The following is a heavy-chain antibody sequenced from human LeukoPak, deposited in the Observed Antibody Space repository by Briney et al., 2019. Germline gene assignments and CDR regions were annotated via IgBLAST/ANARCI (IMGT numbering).Heavy chain of an antibody. Sequence: GGSLRLSCAASGFTFSSYAMSWVRQAPGKGLEWVSAISGSGGSTYYADSVKGRFTISRDNSKNTLYLQMNSLRAEDTAVYYCAKDGSVVVGATPDYWGQGTLVTVSS. CDR2: ISGSGGST. J-gene: IGHJ4*02. V-gene: IGHV3-23*01. CDR3: AKDGSVVVGATPDY. D-gene: IGHD2-15*01. CDR1: GFTFSSYA.